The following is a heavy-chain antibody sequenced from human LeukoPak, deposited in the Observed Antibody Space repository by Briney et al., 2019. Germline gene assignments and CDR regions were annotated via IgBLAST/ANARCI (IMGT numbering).Heavy chain of an antibody. V-gene: IGHV1-3*01. J-gene: IGHJ3*02. Sequence: ASVKVSCKASGYTFTSYAMHWVRQAPGQRLERMGWINAGNGNTKYSQKFQGRVTITRDTSASTAYMELSSLRSEDTAVYYCAWGYDILTGVDAFDIWGQGTMVTVSS. CDR1: GYTFTSYA. D-gene: IGHD3-9*01. CDR3: AWGYDILTGVDAFDI. CDR2: INAGNGNT.